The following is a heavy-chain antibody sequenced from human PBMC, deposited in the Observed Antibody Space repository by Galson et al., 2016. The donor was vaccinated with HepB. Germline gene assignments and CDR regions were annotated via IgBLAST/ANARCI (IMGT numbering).Heavy chain of an antibody. CDR2: LYRGDNK. D-gene: IGHD2-21*02. Sequence: LSLSCAASGFTVSTNYMTWVRQAPGKGLEWVPVLYRGDNKYYADSVRGRFTISRDNAQKSLYLHMSSLRAEDTAVYYCARAEYCFGDCPQKYYLDSWGRGTLVTVSS. CDR3: ARAEYCFGDCPQKYYLDS. J-gene: IGHJ4*02. CDR1: GFTVSTNY. V-gene: IGHV3-53*01.